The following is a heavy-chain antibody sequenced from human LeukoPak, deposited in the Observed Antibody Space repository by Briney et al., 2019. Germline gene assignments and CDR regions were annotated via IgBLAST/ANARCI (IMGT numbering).Heavy chain of an antibody. V-gene: IGHV4-39*01. D-gene: IGHD3-10*01. CDR2: IYYSGST. J-gene: IGHJ5*02. CDR3: ARHVTYGLYHWFDP. Sequence: SETLSLTCTVSGGSISSSSYYWGWIRQPPGKGLEWIGSIYYSGSTYYNPSLQSRVTISVDTSKNQFSLKLNSVTAADTAVYYCARHVTYGLYHWFDPWGQGTLVTVSS. CDR1: GGSISSSSYY.